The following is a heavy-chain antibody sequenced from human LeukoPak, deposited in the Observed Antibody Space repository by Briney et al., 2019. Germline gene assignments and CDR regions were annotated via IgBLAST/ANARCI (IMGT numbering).Heavy chain of an antibody. V-gene: IGHV3-23*01. D-gene: IGHD3-22*01. CDR2: ISGSGGST. CDR1: GFTFSAYA. J-gene: IGHJ4*02. CDR3: APGSNSYYHFDY. Sequence: GGSLRLSCAASGFTFSAYAMSWVRQAPGKGLEWVSAISGSGGSTYYADSVKCRFTISRDNSKNTLYLQMNSLRAEDTAVYFCAPGSNSYYHFDYWGQGTLVTVSS.